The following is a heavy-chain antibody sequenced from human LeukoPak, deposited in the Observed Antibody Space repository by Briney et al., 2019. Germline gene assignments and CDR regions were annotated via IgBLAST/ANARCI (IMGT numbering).Heavy chain of an antibody. Sequence: PSETLSLTCVVSGDSVSSTNYYWGWIRQPPGKGLEWIGSISYSGTTSCNPSLKSRVTISVDTSKSQFSLKLNSVTAADTAVYYCARVSFGYKYRGHDSGNWFDPWGQGTLVTVSS. V-gene: IGHV4-39*07. CDR3: ARVSFGYKYRGHDSGNWFDP. D-gene: IGHD1-14*01. J-gene: IGHJ5*02. CDR1: GDSVSSTNYY. CDR2: ISYSGTT.